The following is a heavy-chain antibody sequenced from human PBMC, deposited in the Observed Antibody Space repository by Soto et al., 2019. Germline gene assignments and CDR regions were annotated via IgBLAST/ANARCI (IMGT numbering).Heavy chain of an antibody. CDR2: INPGGGIT. D-gene: IGHD6-19*01. V-gene: IGHV1-46*01. J-gene: IGHJ4*02. CDR1: GYTFTSYY. CDR3: ARGLAVAYSPALL. Sequence: QVQLEQSGAEVKNPGASVKVSCKASGYTFTSYYMHWVRQAPGQGLEWMGVINPGGGITSYAENLHGRVTMTRDTSTSTAYMDLSSLRSEDTAIYYCARGLAVAYSPALLWGQGTLLTVYS.